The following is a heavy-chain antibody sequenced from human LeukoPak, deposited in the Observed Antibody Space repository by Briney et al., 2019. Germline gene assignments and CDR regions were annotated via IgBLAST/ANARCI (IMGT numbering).Heavy chain of an antibody. D-gene: IGHD4-17*01. CDR1: GFTVSSNY. CDR3: AREAVTRNYFDY. CDR2: IYSGGST. V-gene: IGHV3-53*01. Sequence: GGSLRLSCAASGFTVSSNYMNWVRQAPGKGLEWVSVIYSGGSTYYADSVKGRFTISRDNSKNTLYLQMNSLRAEDTAVYYCAREAVTRNYFDYWGQGTLVTVSP. J-gene: IGHJ4*02.